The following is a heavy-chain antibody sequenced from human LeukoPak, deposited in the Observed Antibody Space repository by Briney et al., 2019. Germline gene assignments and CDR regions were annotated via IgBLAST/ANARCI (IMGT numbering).Heavy chain of an antibody. CDR3: ARNENSGWGYFDY. CDR1: GFTFSNYV. V-gene: IGHV3-23*01. CDR2: IGGSNGIT. J-gene: IGHJ4*02. D-gene: IGHD5-12*01. Sequence: GGSLRLSCAVSGFTFSNYVMSWVRQAPGKGLEWVSVIGGSNGITFYVGSVKGRFTISRDNSKDTLYLQMNSLRAEDTAVYYCARNENSGWGYFDYWGQGTLVTVSS.